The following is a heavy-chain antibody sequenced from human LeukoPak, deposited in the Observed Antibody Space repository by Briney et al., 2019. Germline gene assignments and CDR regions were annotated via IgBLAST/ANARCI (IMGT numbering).Heavy chain of an antibody. CDR2: ISAYNGNT. Sequence: ASVKVSCKASGYTFTSYGISWVRQAPGQGLEWMGWISAYNGNTNYAQKLQGRVTMTTDTSTSTAYMELRSLRSDDTAVYYCARAVQWLVLGGGKPYYFDYWGQGTLVTVSS. J-gene: IGHJ4*02. CDR3: ARAVQWLVLGGGKPYYFDY. V-gene: IGHV1-18*01. D-gene: IGHD6-19*01. CDR1: GYTFTSYG.